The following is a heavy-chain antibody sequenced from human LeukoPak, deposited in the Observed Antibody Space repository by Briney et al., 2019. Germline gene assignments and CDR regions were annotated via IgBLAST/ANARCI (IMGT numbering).Heavy chain of an antibody. CDR2: FDPEDGET. CDR3: ATVEYSSGWYLTGEYYFDY. J-gene: IGHJ4*02. CDR1: GYTLTELS. D-gene: IGHD6-19*01. Sequence: ASVKVSCKVSGYTLTELSMHWVRQAPGKGLEWMGGFDPEDGETIYAQKFQGRVTMTEDTSTDTAYMELSSLRSEDTAVYYCATVEYSSGWYLTGEYYFDYWGQGTLVTVSS. V-gene: IGHV1-24*01.